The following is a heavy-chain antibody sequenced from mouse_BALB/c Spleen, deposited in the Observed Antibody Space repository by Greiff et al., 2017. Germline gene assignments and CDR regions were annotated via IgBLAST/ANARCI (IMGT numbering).Heavy chain of an antibody. D-gene: IGHD1-2*01. Sequence: EVMLVESGGGLVKPGGSLKLSCAASGFTFSSYAMSWVRQTPEKRLEWVATISSGGSYTYYPDSVKGRFTISRDNAKNTLYLQMSSLRSEDTAMYYCARHTTAGSWFAYWGQGTLVTVSA. V-gene: IGHV5-9-3*01. CDR2: ISSGGSYT. CDR1: GFTFSSYA. J-gene: IGHJ3*01. CDR3: ARHTTAGSWFAY.